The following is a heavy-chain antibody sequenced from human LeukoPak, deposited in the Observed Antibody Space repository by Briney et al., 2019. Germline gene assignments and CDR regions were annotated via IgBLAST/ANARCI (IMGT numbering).Heavy chain of an antibody. V-gene: IGHV3-9*01. CDR2: VSWNSGSI. Sequence: PGRSLRLSCAASGFTFDDYAMHWVRQAPAKGLEGVSGVSWNSGSIGYADSVKGRFTISRDNAKNSLYLQMNSLRAEDTALYYCAKDADRSGWYGGSFDYWGQGNLVTVSS. CDR3: AKDADRSGWYGGSFDY. CDR1: GFTFDDYA. J-gene: IGHJ4*02. D-gene: IGHD6-19*01.